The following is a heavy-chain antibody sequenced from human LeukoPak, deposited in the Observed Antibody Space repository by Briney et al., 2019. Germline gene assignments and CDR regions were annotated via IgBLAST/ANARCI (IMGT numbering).Heavy chain of an antibody. CDR1: GFTLITND. CDR2: LYSDGNT. Sequence: PGGSLRLSCAPSGFTLITNDMTWVRQAPGKGPEWVSVLYSDGNTKYADSVQGRFTISRDNSKNTLYLEMNSLSPDDTAVYYCARGVEPLAANTLAYWGQGTLVTVSS. D-gene: IGHD1-14*01. V-gene: IGHV3-53*01. CDR3: ARGVEPLAANTLAY. J-gene: IGHJ4*02.